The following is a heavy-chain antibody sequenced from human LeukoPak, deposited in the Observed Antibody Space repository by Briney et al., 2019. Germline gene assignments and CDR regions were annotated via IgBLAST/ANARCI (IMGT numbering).Heavy chain of an antibody. D-gene: IGHD6-6*01. V-gene: IGHV3-9*03. CDR1: GFTFDDYA. Sequence: GRSLRLSCAASGFTFDDYAMHWVRQAPGKGLEWVSGISWNSGSIGYADSVKGRFTISRDNAKNSLYLQMNSLRAEDMALYYCAKDLGYSSSLGFDYWGQGTLVTVSS. CDR2: ISWNSGSI. J-gene: IGHJ4*02. CDR3: AKDLGYSSSLGFDY.